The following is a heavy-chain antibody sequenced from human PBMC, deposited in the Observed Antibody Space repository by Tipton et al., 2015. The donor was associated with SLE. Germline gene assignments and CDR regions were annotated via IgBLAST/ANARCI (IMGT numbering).Heavy chain of an antibody. CDR1: GDSITNEDHY. V-gene: IGHV4-61*02. CDR3: AREVITITDSDAFDI. CDR2: IYISGST. J-gene: IGHJ3*02. D-gene: IGHD2-21*01. Sequence: TLSLTCTVSGDSITNEDHYWNWIRQPAGKGLEWIGRIYISGSTSYNPSLRSRLTMSVDTSKNQFSLKMNSVTAADTAVYYCAREVITITDSDAFDIWGQGTMVTVSS.